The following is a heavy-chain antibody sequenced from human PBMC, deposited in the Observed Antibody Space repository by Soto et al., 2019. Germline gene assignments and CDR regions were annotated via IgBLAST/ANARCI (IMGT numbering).Heavy chain of an antibody. CDR1: GYTSTSYS. Sequence: GASVKVSCKASGYTSTSYSMHWARQAPGQRLECMRWNNADNRNTKQSQKFHGTDTITRDTSASTAYIELSSPRSQDTAVYHCAREAGGACFDICDQGTMVTV. J-gene: IGHJ3*02. CDR2: NNADNRNT. V-gene: IGHV1-3*01. D-gene: IGHD2-15*01. CDR3: AREAGGACFDI.